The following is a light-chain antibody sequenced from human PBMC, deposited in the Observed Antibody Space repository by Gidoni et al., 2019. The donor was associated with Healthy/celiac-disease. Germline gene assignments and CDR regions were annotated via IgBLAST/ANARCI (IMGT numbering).Light chain of an antibody. J-gene: IGKJ1*01. CDR1: QSVLYSSNNKNY. Sequence: DIVMTPSPDSLAVSLGERATIDCKSSQSVLYSSNNKNYLALYQQKPGQPPKLLIFWASTRESGVPDRFSGSGSGTDFTLTISSLQAEDVAVYYCQPYYSTPRTFGQGTKVEIK. CDR3: QPYYSTPRT. CDR2: WAS. V-gene: IGKV4-1*01.